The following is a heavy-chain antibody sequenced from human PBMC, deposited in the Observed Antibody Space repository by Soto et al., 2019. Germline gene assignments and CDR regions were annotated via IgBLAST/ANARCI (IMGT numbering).Heavy chain of an antibody. J-gene: IGHJ5*02. CDR1: GGSINSGDYY. CDR2: IYYDGNS. D-gene: IGHD5-12*01. Sequence: LSLTCTVSGGSINSGDYYWTWVRQPPGKGLEWIGYIYYDGNSQHNPSLKSRVTMSIDTSKNQFSLNLSSVTAADTAVYYCARDRRWLPRGPNNWLDLWGQGTQVTV. CDR3: ARDRRWLPRGPNNWLDL. V-gene: IGHV4-30-4*01.